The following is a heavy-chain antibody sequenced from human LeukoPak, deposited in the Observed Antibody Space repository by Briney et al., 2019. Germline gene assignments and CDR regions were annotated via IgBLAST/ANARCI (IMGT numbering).Heavy chain of an antibody. Sequence: PGRSLRLSCAASGFSFGDYGMHWLRQAPGKGLDWVAAIWWDGSEKFHADSVKGRFTISRDNSKNTLSLQMDSLRVEDTAVYYCARTPHYWGQGTLVTVSS. D-gene: IGHD1-14*01. J-gene: IGHJ4*02. CDR1: GFSFGDYG. CDR3: ARTPHY. V-gene: IGHV3-33*03. CDR2: IWWDGSEK.